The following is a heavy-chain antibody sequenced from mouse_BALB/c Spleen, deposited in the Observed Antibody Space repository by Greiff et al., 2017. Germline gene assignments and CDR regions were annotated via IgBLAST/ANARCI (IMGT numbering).Heavy chain of an antibody. V-gene: IGHV2-6-2*01. CDR2: IWSDGST. Sequence: VQGVESGPDLVAPSQSLSITCTVSGFSLTSYGVHWVRQPPGKGLEWLVVIWSDGSTTYNSALKSRLSISKDNSKSQVFLKMNSLQTDDTAMYYCARHEGLRRDYAMDYWGQGTSVTVSS. D-gene: IGHD2-2*01. J-gene: IGHJ4*01. CDR3: ARHEGLRRDYAMDY. CDR1: GFSLTSYG.